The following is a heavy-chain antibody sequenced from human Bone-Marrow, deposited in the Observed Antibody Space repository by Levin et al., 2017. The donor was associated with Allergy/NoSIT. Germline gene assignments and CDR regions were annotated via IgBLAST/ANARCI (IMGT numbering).Heavy chain of an antibody. Sequence: GESLKISCGASGFTFRNYAMNWVRQAPGKGLEWVSAIGDSGSKTYYADSVKGRFTISRDNSKDTLYLQMNFLRAEDTALYYCAKDRDRYGWDFDYWGQGTLVTVSS. D-gene: IGHD5-18*01. CDR2: IGDSGSKT. J-gene: IGHJ4*02. CDR3: AKDRDRYGWDFDY. CDR1: GFTFRNYA. V-gene: IGHV3-23*01.